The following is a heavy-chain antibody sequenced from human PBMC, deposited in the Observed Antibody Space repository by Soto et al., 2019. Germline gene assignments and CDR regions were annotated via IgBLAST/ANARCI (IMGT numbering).Heavy chain of an antibody. V-gene: IGHV1-69*13. Sequence: SVKVSCKASGGTFSSYAISWVRQAPGQGLEWMGGIIPIFGTANYAQKFQGRVTITADESTSTAYMELSSLRSEDTAVYYCARARRIAAAGTQGAFDIWGQGTMVTVSS. CDR2: IIPIFGTA. D-gene: IGHD6-13*01. CDR1: GGTFSSYA. CDR3: ARARRIAAAGTQGAFDI. J-gene: IGHJ3*02.